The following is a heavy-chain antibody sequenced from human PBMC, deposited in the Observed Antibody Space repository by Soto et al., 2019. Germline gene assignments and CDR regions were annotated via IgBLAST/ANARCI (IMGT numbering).Heavy chain of an antibody. CDR1: GGSFSGYY. V-gene: IGHV4-34*01. D-gene: IGHD6-13*01. CDR2: INHSGST. Sequence: SETLSLTCAVYGGSFSGYYWSWIRQPPGKGLEWIGEINHSGSTNYNPSLKSRVTISVGTSKNQFSLKLSSVTAADTAVYYCARGRQQPSDYYYYYYMDVWGKGTTVTVSS. J-gene: IGHJ6*03. CDR3: ARGRQQPSDYYYYYYMDV.